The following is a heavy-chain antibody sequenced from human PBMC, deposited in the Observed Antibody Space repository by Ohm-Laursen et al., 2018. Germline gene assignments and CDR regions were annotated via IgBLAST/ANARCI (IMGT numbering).Heavy chain of an antibody. CDR2: IKQDGSEK. J-gene: IGHJ4*02. Sequence: GSLRLSCAASGFTFSSYWMSWVRQAPGKGLEWVANIKQDGSEKYYVDSVRGRFTISRDNAKNSLYLQMNSLRAEEDTAVYYCARDLDYWGQGTLVTVSS. CDR3: ARDLDY. CDR1: GFTFSSYW. V-gene: IGHV3-7*01.